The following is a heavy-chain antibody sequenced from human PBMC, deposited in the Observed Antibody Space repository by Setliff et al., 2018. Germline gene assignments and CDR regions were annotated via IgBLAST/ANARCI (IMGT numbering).Heavy chain of an antibody. Sequence: SETLSLTCAVSRASITSTTYYWGWIRQPPGKGLEWIATMYYSGDTYYSPSLKSRVTVSVDRSKNQFSLKVTSVTAADAAVYFCARGSATIGEFPLYYFDKWGQGIPVTVSS. J-gene: IGHJ4*02. CDR2: MYYSGDT. D-gene: IGHD3-10*01. V-gene: IGHV4-39*02. CDR3: ARGSATIGEFPLYYFDK. CDR1: RASITSTTYY.